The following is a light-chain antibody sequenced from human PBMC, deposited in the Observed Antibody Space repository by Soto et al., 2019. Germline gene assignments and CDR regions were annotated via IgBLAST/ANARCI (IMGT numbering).Light chain of an antibody. CDR3: QQSYSVPRT. J-gene: IGKJ1*01. CDR2: AAS. CDR1: QSIDTY. V-gene: IGKV1-39*01. Sequence: DIPMTQSPSSLSASVGDSVTITCRASQSIDTYLNWYQRKPGKAPNVLIYAASTLQSGVPTRFSGSGSGTDFTLTISSLQPEDFATYYCQQSYSVPRTFGLGTKVEIK.